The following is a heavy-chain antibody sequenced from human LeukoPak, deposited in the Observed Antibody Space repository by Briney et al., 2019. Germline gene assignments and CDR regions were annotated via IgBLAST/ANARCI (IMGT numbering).Heavy chain of an antibody. V-gene: IGHV4-39*07. D-gene: IGHD3-22*01. CDR3: GRVYYYDSSGPFDY. CDR1: GGSISSSSYY. J-gene: IGHJ4*02. CDR2: IYYSGST. Sequence: SETLSLTCTVSGGSISSSSYYWGWIRQPPGKGLEWIGSIYYSGSTYYNPSLKSRVTISVDTSKNQFSLKLSSVTAADTAVYYCGRVYYYDSSGPFDYWGQGTLVTVSS.